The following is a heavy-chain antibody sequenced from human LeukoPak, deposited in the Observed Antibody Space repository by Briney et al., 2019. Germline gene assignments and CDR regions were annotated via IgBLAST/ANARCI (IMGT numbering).Heavy chain of an antibody. CDR2: IYENGGTT. J-gene: IGHJ4*02. V-gene: IGHV3-23*01. D-gene: IGHD3-16*02. CDR3: AKVRDYDYVWGSYRYGSFDY. CDR1: RFTFRSHA. Sequence: GGSLRLSCVGSRFTFRSHAMSWVRQAPEKGLEFVSGIYENGGTTYYADSVKGRFSISRDNSKNTLYLQMDSLRGEDTAVYYCAKVRDYDYVWGSYRYGSFDYWGQGTLVTVSS.